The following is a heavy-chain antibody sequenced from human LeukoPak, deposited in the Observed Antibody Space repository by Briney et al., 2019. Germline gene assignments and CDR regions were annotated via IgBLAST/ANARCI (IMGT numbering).Heavy chain of an antibody. CDR1: GGSISSGGYY. CDR2: IYYSGST. V-gene: IGHV4-31*03. D-gene: IGHD4-17*01. CDR3: ARVGYGDYYFNWFDP. Sequence: SETLSLTCTVSGGSISSGGYYWSWLRQHPGKGLEWIGYIYYSGSTYYNPSLKSRVTISVDTSKNQFSLKLSSVTAADTAVYYCARVGYGDYYFNWFDPWGQGTLVTVSS. J-gene: IGHJ5*02.